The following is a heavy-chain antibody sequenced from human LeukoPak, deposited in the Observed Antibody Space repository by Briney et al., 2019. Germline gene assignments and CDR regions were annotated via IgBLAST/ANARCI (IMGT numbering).Heavy chain of an antibody. Sequence: GGSLRLSCAASGFTFSSYWMSWVRQAPGKGLEWVANIKQDGSEKYYVDSVKGQFTISRDNAKNSLYLQMNSLRAEDTAVYYCAREGSGWPYYYYGMDVWGQGTTVTVSS. CDR2: IKQDGSEK. CDR1: GFTFSSYW. J-gene: IGHJ6*02. CDR3: AREGSGWPYYYYGMDV. V-gene: IGHV3-7*03. D-gene: IGHD6-19*01.